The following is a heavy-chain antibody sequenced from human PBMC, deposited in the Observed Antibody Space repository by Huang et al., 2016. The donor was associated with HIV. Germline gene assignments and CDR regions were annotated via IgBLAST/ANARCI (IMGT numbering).Heavy chain of an antibody. CDR3: ATVDYYDTSGPQRGYFDN. CDR1: GGSFRNFA. V-gene: IGHV1-69*01. CDR2: IIPTLGTA. Sequence: QVQLVQSGAEVKKPGSSVKVSCKDSGGSFRNFAIGWVRQAPGQGLEWIVGIIPTLGTANYAQKFQGIVTIIADESTSTAYMELSSLRSEDTAVYYCATVDYYDTSGPQRGYFDNWGQGTLVTVSS. J-gene: IGHJ4*02. D-gene: IGHD3-22*01.